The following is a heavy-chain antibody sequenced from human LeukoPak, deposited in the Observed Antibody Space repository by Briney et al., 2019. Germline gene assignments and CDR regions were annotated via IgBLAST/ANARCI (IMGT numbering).Heavy chain of an antibody. CDR3: AKDRGGGWYSPQYSDY. CDR2: TYYRSKLSV. V-gene: IGHV6-1*01. CDR1: GDSVSSNSAA. J-gene: IGHJ4*02. D-gene: IGHD6-19*01. Sequence: PSQTLSLTCALSGDSVSSNSAAWNWIRQSPSRGLEWLGRTYYRSKLSVDYAGSVTSRITINAATSKNQFSLQLNSVTPEDTAVYYCAKDRGGGWYSPQYSDYWGQGTLVTVSS.